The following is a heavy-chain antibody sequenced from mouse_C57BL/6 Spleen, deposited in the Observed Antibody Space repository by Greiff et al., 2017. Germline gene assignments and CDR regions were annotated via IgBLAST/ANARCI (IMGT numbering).Heavy chain of an antibody. J-gene: IGHJ3*01. V-gene: IGHV1-7*01. CDR3: SRDHYYGTSWFAY. CDR2: INPSSGYT. CDR1: GYTFTSYW. D-gene: IGHD1-1*01. Sequence: QVQLQQSGAELAKPGASVKLSCKASGYTFTSYWMPWVKQRPGQGLEWIGYINPSSGYTKYNQKFKDKATLTADKSSNTAYMQLSSLTYEDSAVIYYSRDHYYGTSWFAYWGQGTLLTVSA.